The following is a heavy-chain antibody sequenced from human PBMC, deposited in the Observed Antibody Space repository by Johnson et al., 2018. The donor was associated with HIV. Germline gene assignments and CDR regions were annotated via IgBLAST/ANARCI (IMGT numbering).Heavy chain of an antibody. D-gene: IGHD6-13*01. J-gene: IGHJ3*01. CDR1: GFTFSDYY. CDR2: FNGNGATT. CDR3: ARDGESQQLPLGDAFDV. V-gene: IGHV3-64*01. Sequence: VQLVESGGGLVKPGGSLRLSCAASGFTFSDYYMSWIRQAPGKGLECLSGFNGNGATTYYANSVRDRFTISSANSKNILYFQLDDLRPEDTAVYYCARDGESQQLPLGDAFDVWGQGTMVTVSS.